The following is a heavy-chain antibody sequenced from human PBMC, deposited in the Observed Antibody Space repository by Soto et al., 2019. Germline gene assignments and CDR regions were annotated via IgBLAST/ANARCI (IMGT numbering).Heavy chain of an antibody. D-gene: IGHD1-1*01. Sequence: SETLSLTCTVSGGSISSSSYYWGWIRQPPGKGLEWIGSIYYSGSTYYNPSLKSRVTISVDTSKNQFSLKLSSVTAADTAVYYCARRAEGPNRRGTSYYYYYGMDVWGQGTTVTVSS. J-gene: IGHJ6*02. CDR2: IYYSGST. CDR1: GGSISSSSYY. V-gene: IGHV4-39*01. CDR3: ARRAEGPNRRGTSYYYYYGMDV.